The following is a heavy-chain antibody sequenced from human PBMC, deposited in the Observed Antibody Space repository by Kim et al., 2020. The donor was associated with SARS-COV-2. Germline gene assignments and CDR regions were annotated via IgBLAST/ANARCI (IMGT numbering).Heavy chain of an antibody. CDR3: ARDKRAIVVSNRGYFDY. D-gene: IGHD3-22*01. V-gene: IGHV3-48*02. J-gene: IGHJ4*02. Sequence: VKGRFTISRDNAKYSLYLQMNSLRDEDTAVYYCARDKRAIVVSNRGYFDYWGQGTLVTVSS.